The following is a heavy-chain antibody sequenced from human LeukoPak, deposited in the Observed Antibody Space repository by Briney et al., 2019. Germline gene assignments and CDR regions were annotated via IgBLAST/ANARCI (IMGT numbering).Heavy chain of an antibody. V-gene: IGHV4-34*01. Sequence: SETLSLTCAVYGGSFSGYYWSWIRQPPGKGLEWIGEINHSGSTNYNPSLKSRVTISVDTSKNQLSLKLSSVTAADTAVYYCARLAQWLVRGRFDYWGQGTLVTVSS. CDR1: GGSFSGYY. CDR3: ARLAQWLVRGRFDY. J-gene: IGHJ4*02. D-gene: IGHD6-19*01. CDR2: INHSGST.